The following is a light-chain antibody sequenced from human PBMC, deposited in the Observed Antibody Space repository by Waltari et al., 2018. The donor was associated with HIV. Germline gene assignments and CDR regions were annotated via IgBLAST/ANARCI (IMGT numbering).Light chain of an antibody. Sequence: QSALPQPPSASGSPGQSVTLSCTGSNSDVGSFDYFSGYQLHPGKAPKLVISEVTKRPSGVSDRFSGSKSANTAFLTVSGLQAEDEADYYCSSFADRDGFYVLFGGGTRLTVL. V-gene: IGLV2-8*01. CDR1: NSDVGSFDY. CDR2: EVT. J-gene: IGLJ2*01. CDR3: SSFADRDGFYVL.